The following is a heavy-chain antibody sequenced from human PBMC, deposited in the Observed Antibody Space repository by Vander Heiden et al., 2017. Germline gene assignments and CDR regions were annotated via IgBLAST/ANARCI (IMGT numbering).Heavy chain of an antibody. CDR3: YPTRYYGMDV. CDR1: GGTFSSYA. V-gene: IGHV1-69*01. Sequence: QVQLVQSGAEVKKPGSSVNVSCKASGGTFSSYAISWVRQAPGQGLEWMGGIIPIFGTANYAQKFQGRVTITADESTSTAVYYCARGVGGYYYDSSGYPTRYYGMDVWGQGPTVTLSS. D-gene: IGHD3-22*01. J-gene: IGHJ6*02. CDR2: IIPIFGTA.